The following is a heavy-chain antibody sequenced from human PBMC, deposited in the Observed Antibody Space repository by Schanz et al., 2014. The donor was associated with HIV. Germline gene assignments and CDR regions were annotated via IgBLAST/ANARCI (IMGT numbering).Heavy chain of an antibody. Sequence: QVQLVQSGAEMKKPGASVKVSCKTSGYTFTGYFMHWVRQAPGQGLEWMGWINPNSGGTNYAQKFQGRVTMPRNTSISTAYMEMRRLRSDDTAVYYCARDVSVDCTGINNCYTRKWFDPWGQGTLVTVSS. CDR1: GYTFTGYF. J-gene: IGHJ5*02. CDR3: ARDVSVDCTGINNCYTRKWFDP. V-gene: IGHV1-2*02. CDR2: INPNSGGT. D-gene: IGHD2-2*02.